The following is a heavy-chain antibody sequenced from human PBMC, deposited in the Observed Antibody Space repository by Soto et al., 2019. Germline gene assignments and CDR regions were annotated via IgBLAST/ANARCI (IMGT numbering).Heavy chain of an antibody. CDR1: GGSISSSY. V-gene: IGHV4-4*07. Sequence: QVQLHESGPGLVKPSETLSLTCTVSGGSISSSYWSWIRQPAGKGLAWFGRLYTSGSTNYNPTLKSRVTKAVDTSNNQFPQKLSAVTAAATAVHYCARNGYESRGDQTYFDYWGQGPLVTVSS. CDR3: ARNGYESRGDQTYFDY. CDR2: LYTSGST. J-gene: IGHJ4*02. D-gene: IGHD3-22*01.